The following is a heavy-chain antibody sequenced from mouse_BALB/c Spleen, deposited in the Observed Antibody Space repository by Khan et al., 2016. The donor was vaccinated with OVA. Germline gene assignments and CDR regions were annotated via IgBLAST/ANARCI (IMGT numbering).Heavy chain of an antibody. CDR2: IYPYNDDT. J-gene: IGHJ2*01. CDR3: AKNYRYAVYFAY. V-gene: IGHV1S136*01. Sequence: VRLQQSGPELVKPGASVKMSCKASGYTFTSYVMHWLRQKPGQGLEWIGYIYPYNDDTKYNEKFKGKATLTSDKSYSTAYMELSSLTSEDSAVYYCAKNYRYAVYFAYWGHVPTLTVSS. D-gene: IGHD2-14*01. CDR1: GYTFTSYV.